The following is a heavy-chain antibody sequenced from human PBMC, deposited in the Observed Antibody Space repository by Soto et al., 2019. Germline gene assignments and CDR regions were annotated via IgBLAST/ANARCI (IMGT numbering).Heavy chain of an antibody. CDR2: IIPIFGTA. CDR1: GGTFSSYA. D-gene: IGHD6-13*01. V-gene: IGHV1-69*01. CDR3: ASRTHAYSSSWHHDACDI. Sequence: QVQLVQSGAEVKKPGSSVKVSCKASGGTFSSYAISWVRQAPGQGLEWMGWIIPIFGTANYAQKFQGRVTITADESTSTAYMDLSRLRSEDTAVYYCASRTHAYSSSWHHDACDIWGQGTMVTVSS. J-gene: IGHJ3*02.